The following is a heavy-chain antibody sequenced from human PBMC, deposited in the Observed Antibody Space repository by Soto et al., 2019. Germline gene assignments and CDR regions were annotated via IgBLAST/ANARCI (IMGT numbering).Heavy chain of an antibody. V-gene: IGHV1-69*05. J-gene: IGHJ4*02. Sequence: GASVKVSCKASGGTFSSYAISWARQAPGQGLEWMGGIIPIFGTANYAQKFQGWVTMTRDTSISTAYMELSRLRSDDTAVYYCARDSGITGTPYYFDYWGQGTLVTVSS. CDR2: IIPIFGTA. D-gene: IGHD1-7*01. CDR3: ARDSGITGTPYYFDY. CDR1: GGTFSSYA.